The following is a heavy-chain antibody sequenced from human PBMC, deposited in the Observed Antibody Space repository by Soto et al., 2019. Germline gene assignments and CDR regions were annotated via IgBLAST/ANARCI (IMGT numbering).Heavy chain of an antibody. CDR1: NDSLSSHY. V-gene: IGHV1-46*01. J-gene: IGHJ4*02. CDR2: INPGPNSA. CDR3: AGAPAGVSSLVPPY. Sequence: ASLTFSCTASNDSLSSHYIHLVRQEPGESLQWIGIINPGPNSASYAQEFQGRLRLTSDMSSRTIFIHLSSLRSDDTAVYYCAGAPAGVSSLVPPYWGQATGVTVS. D-gene: IGHD3-10*01.